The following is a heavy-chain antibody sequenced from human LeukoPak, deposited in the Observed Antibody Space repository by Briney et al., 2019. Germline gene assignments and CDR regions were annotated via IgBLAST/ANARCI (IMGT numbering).Heavy chain of an antibody. CDR1: GGSISSSSYY. CDR3: ARNCTSGSCHEAFDP. Sequence: PSETLSLTCTVSGGSISSSSYYWGWVRQPPGKGLEWIGTIYNSGSAYYNPSLKSRVTISVDTSKNQFSLKLSSVTAADTAVYYCARNCTSGSCHEAFDPWGQGTLVTVSS. D-gene: IGHD2-15*01. J-gene: IGHJ5*02. CDR2: IYNSGSA. V-gene: IGHV4-39*01.